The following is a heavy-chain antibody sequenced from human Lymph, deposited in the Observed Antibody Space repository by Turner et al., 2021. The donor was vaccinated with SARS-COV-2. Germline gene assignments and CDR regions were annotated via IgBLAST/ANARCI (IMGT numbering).Heavy chain of an antibody. V-gene: IGHV4-39*01. D-gene: IGHD1-26*01. Sequence: QLQLQESGPGLVKPSETLSLTCTVSGGSISSSSYYWGWIRPPPGKGLEWIGNFFYSGSTYYNPSLKSRVTISEDTSKNQFSLKLTSVTAADTAVYYCGVGPTRWYFQHWGQGTLVTVSS. J-gene: IGHJ1*01. CDR3: GVGPTRWYFQH. CDR1: GGSISSSSYY. CDR2: FFYSGST.